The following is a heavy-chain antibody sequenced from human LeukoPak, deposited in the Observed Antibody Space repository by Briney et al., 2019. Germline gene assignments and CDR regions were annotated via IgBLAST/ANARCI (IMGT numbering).Heavy chain of an antibody. CDR1: GFAFSTYS. D-gene: IGHD6-19*01. Sequence: GGSLRLSCGAFGFAFSTYSMNWVRQAPGKGLEWVSSISSSSSHISYAASVKGRFVISRDNAENSLYLQMNSLRADDTAVYYCARDTRAVAAAGTFFDHWGPGALVTVSS. CDR2: ISSSSSHI. V-gene: IGHV3-21*01. CDR3: ARDTRAVAAAGTFFDH. J-gene: IGHJ4*02.